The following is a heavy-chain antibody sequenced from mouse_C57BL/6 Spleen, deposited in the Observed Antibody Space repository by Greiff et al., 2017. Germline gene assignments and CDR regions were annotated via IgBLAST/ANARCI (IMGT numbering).Heavy chain of an antibody. V-gene: IGHV2-2*01. D-gene: IGHD3-2*02. Sequence: QVQLQQSGPGLVQPSQSLSITCTVSGFSLTSYGVHWVRQSPGQGLEWLGVLWSGGSTDYSAAFISRLSIRKDNSKSQVFFKMNSLQADDTAIYDCARNWGSSGALDYWGQGTTLTVSS. CDR2: LWSGGST. J-gene: IGHJ2*01. CDR1: GFSLTSYG. CDR3: ARNWGSSGALDY.